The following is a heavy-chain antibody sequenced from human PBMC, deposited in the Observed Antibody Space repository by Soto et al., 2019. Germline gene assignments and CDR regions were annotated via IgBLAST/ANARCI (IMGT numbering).Heavy chain of an antibody. D-gene: IGHD6-6*01. Sequence: GGSLRLSCAASGFTFSSYWMSWVRQAPGKGLEWVANIKQDGSEKYYVDSVKGRFTISRDNAKNSLYLQMNSLRAEDTAVYYCARDDGLDSSSSGPSDYWGQGTLVTVSS. CDR1: GFTFSSYW. V-gene: IGHV3-7*01. J-gene: IGHJ4*02. CDR3: ARDDGLDSSSSGPSDY. CDR2: IKQDGSEK.